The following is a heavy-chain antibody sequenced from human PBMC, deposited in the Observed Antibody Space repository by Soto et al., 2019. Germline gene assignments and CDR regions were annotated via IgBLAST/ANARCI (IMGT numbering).Heavy chain of an antibody. D-gene: IGHD3-22*01. J-gene: IGHJ5*02. Sequence: QVQLQESGPGLVKPSQTLSLTCTVSGGSISSGDYYWSWIRQPPGKGLEWIGHIYHSGRSYNNPSPRRRGTRAVHTSKKRFSLKVSSVTAADAAVYLCARERGAGYYCDAGGGVKSWGQGTLVNVFS. CDR2: IYHSGRS. CDR1: GGSISSGDYY. V-gene: IGHV4-30-4*01. CDR3: ARERGAGYYCDAGGGVKS.